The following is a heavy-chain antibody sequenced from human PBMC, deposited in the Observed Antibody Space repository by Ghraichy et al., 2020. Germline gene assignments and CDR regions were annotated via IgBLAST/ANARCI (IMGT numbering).Heavy chain of an antibody. J-gene: IGHJ4*02. V-gene: IGHV3-21*01. CDR1: GFTFSSYS. Sequence: GGSLRLSCAASGFTFSSYSMNWVRQAPGKGLEWVSSISSSSYIYYADSVKGRFTISRDNAKNSLYLQMNSLRAEDTAVYYCARDWNYYDSSGYTYYFDYWGQGTLVTVSS. D-gene: IGHD3-22*01. CDR3: ARDWNYYDSSGYTYYFDY. CDR2: ISSSSYI.